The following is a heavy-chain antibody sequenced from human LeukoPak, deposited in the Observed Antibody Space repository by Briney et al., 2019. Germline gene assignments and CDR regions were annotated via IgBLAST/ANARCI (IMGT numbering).Heavy chain of an antibody. V-gene: IGHV3-23*01. D-gene: IGHD3-16*01. Sequence: SGGSLRLSCAASGFTFSDYAMAWVRQAPGKGLEWVSSISGSGDTTFYTGSLKGRFTISRDNSKNTLFLQLNSLRVEDTAVYYCAKDLLNTEFWGQGTLVTVSS. CDR1: GFTFSDYA. CDR2: ISGSGDTT. CDR3: AKDLLNTEF. J-gene: IGHJ4*02.